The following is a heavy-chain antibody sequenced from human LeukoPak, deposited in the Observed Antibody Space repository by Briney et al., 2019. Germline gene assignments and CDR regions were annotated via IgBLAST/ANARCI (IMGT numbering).Heavy chain of an antibody. V-gene: IGHV4-59*01. CDR2: IYYSGST. CDR3: ARGGVLLHFDP. CDR1: GDSISSDY. D-gene: IGHD3-10*01. J-gene: IGHJ5*02. Sequence: SETLSLTCTVSGDSISSDYWSWIRQPPGKRLEWIGYIYYSGSTNYNPSLKSRVTISVDTSKNQFSLKLSSMTAADTAMYYCARGGVLLHFDPWGQGTLVTVSS.